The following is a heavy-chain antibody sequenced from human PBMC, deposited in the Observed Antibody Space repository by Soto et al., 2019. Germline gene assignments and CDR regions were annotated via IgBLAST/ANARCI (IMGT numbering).Heavy chain of an antibody. Sequence: QVQLVQSGAEVKKPGSSVKVSCKASGGTFSSYAISWVRQAPGQGLEWMGGIIPIFGTANYAQKFQGRVTITADESTSTGYMELSSLRSEDTAVYYCARGGADGFWRNYYGMDVCGQGTTVTVSS. CDR2: IIPIFGTA. CDR3: ARGGADGFWRNYYGMDV. V-gene: IGHV1-69*01. CDR1: GGTFSSYA. D-gene: IGHD3-3*01. J-gene: IGHJ6*02.